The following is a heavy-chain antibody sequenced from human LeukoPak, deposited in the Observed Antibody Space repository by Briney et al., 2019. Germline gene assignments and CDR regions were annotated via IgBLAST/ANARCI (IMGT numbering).Heavy chain of an antibody. Sequence: GGSLRLSWAAPGFTFSSYAMNWVRQAPGKGLEWVSVISGSGGSTYYADSVKGRFTISRDNSKNTLYLQMNSLRAEDTAVYYCAGGHSSSWYWFDPWGQGTLVTVSS. V-gene: IGHV3-23*01. CDR3: AGGHSSSWYWFDP. CDR2: ISGSGGST. D-gene: IGHD6-13*01. J-gene: IGHJ5*02. CDR1: GFTFSSYA.